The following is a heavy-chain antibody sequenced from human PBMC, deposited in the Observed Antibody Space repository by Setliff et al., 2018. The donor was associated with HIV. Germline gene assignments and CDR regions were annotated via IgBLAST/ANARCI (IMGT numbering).Heavy chain of an antibody. CDR3: ATCRHRPSNWFDP. CDR2: IYYTGIP. V-gene: IGHV4-4*02. J-gene: IGHJ5*02. Sequence: SETLSLTCAVSGGSISSNWWSWVRQSPGKGLEWIGLIYYTGIPTYNTSLKSRVTMSVDRSGNQFSLRLTSVTAADTAVYYCATCRHRPSNWFDPWGQGTVVTVSS. CDR1: GGSISSNW.